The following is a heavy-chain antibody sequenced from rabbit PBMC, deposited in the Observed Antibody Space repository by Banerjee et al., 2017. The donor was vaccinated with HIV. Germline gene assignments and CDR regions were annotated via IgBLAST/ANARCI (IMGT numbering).Heavy chain of an antibody. CDR3: ARGAVNAGGGYAL. CDR1: GFSFSSNYR. CDR2: IATTSGNT. V-gene: IGHV1S45*01. Sequence: QEQLVESGGGLVQPEGSLTLTCTASGFSFSSNYRICWVRQAPGKGLEWIGCIATTSGNTYYASWAKGRFTISKTSSTTVTLQMTSLTAADTATYFCARGAVNAGGGYALWGPGTLVTVS. J-gene: IGHJ4*01. D-gene: IGHD8-1*01.